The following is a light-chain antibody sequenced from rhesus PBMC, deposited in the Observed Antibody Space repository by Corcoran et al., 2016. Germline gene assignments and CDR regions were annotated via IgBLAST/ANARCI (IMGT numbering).Light chain of an antibody. Sequence: EIVMTQSPATLSVSPGERATLSCRASQSVSSHLAWYQQKPGQAPRPLNYDASNRATGIPDRFSGSGSGTDFTHTIRSLGPEDVGVYYCLQESTWPLTFGGGTNVGIK. V-gene: IGKV3-35*01. CDR2: DAS. J-gene: IGKJ4*01. CDR1: QSVSSH. CDR3: LQESTWPLT.